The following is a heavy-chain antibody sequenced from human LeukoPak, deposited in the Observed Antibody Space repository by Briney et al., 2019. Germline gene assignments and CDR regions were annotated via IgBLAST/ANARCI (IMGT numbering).Heavy chain of an antibody. V-gene: IGHV3-7*01. J-gene: IGHJ4*02. Sequence: GGSLRPSCAASGFTFNHYWMSWVRQAPGKGLEWVANIKYDGSEKYYVDSVKGRFTISRDNAKNSLYLQMNSLRAEDTAVYYCARGGFRYPDYWGQGTLVTVSS. D-gene: IGHD1-26*01. CDR1: GFTFNHYW. CDR2: IKYDGSEK. CDR3: ARGGFRYPDY.